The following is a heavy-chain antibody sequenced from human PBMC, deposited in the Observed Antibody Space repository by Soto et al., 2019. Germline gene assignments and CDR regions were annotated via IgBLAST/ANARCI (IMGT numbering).Heavy chain of an antibody. Sequence: GGSLRLSCAASGFTFGSSAMSWVRQAPGKGLEWVSAISASGGSVYYADSVRGRFTISRDNSKNTVYLQMNSLRAEDTAVYFCGKQVNGNTNYLPLDQWGQGTLVTVSS. CDR2: ISASGGSV. CDR3: GKQVNGNTNYLPLDQ. D-gene: IGHD4-4*01. J-gene: IGHJ4*02. CDR1: GFTFGSSA. V-gene: IGHV3-23*01.